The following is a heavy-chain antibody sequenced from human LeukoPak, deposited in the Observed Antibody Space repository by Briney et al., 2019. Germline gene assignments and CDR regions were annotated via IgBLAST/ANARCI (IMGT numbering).Heavy chain of an antibody. Sequence: GGSLRLSCAASGFTFSSYWMSWVRQAPGKGLEWVANIKQDGSEKYYVDSVKGRFTISRDNSKNTLYLQMNSLRAEDTAVYYCAKVPPGIAVAGHFDYWGQGTLVTVSS. V-gene: IGHV3-7*03. J-gene: IGHJ4*02. CDR1: GFTFSSYW. CDR2: IKQDGSEK. D-gene: IGHD6-19*01. CDR3: AKVPPGIAVAGHFDY.